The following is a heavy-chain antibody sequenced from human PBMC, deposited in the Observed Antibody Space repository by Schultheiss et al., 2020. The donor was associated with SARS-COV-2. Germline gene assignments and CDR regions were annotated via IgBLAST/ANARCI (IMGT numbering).Heavy chain of an antibody. D-gene: IGHD6-19*01. CDR2: INPNSGGT. CDR3: ARDGYSSGWNDAFDI. V-gene: IGHV1-2*02. CDR1: GYTFTSYD. Sequence: ASVKVSCKASGYTFTSYDINWVRQATGQGLEWMGWINPNSGGTNYAQKFQGRVTMTRDTSISTAYMELSRLRSDDTAVYYCARDGYSSGWNDAFDIWGQGTMVTVSS. J-gene: IGHJ3*02.